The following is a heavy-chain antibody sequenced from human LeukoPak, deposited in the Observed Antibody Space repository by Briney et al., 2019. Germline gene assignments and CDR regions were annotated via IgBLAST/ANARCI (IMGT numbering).Heavy chain of an antibody. CDR2: LSSSGSII. Sequence: PGGSLRLSCAASGFTLNSHETNWFPQAPGKGLKGVSYLSSSGSIIYYADSVKGRFTISRDNAKNSLYLQMNSLRAEDTAVYYCAELGITMIGGVWGKGTTVTISS. J-gene: IGHJ6*04. D-gene: IGHD3-10*02. CDR3: AELGITMIGGV. V-gene: IGHV3-48*03. CDR1: GFTLNSHE.